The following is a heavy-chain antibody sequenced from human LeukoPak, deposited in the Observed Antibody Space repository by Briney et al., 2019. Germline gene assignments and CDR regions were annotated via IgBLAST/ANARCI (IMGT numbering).Heavy chain of an antibody. CDR1: GYSFTSYW. J-gene: IGHJ4*02. V-gene: IGHV5-51*03. CDR3: ASLVTGGAVYY. CDR2: IYPGDSDT. Sequence: KPGESLKISCEGSGYSFTSYWIGWVRQMPGKGLEWMGIIYPGDSDTSYSPSLQGQFTISADKSNNTPYLQRNSLGAQDTAMYYCASLVTGGAVYYWGQATLVTVSS. D-gene: IGHD3-16*01.